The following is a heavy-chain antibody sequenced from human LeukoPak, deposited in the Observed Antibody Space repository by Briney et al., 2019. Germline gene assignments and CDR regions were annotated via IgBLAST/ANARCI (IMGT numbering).Heavy chain of an antibody. Sequence: PSQTLSLTCTVSGGSISSGGYYWNWIRQHPGKGLEWIGYIYYSGSTYYNPSLKSRVTISVDTSKNQFSLKLSSVTAADTAVYYCARKTTHDSSGAYFDYWGQGTLVTVS. V-gene: IGHV4-31*03. J-gene: IGHJ4*02. CDR1: GGSISSGGYY. CDR2: IYYSGST. D-gene: IGHD3-22*01. CDR3: ARKTTHDSSGAYFDY.